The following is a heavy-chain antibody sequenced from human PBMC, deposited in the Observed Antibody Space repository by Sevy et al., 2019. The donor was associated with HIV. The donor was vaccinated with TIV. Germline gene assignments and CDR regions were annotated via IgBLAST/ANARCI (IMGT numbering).Heavy chain of an antibody. Sequence: GGSLRLSCAASGFTFSSYAMSSVRQAPGKGLEWVSTFSFGCGKINYADSVKGRFTISRDNSKNTLYLQMHSLRAEDTAIYYCAREGCSKPHDYWGQGTLVTVSS. D-gene: IGHD3-10*02. V-gene: IGHV3-23*01. CDR1: GFTFSSYA. CDR2: FSFGCGKI. CDR3: AREGCSKPHDY. J-gene: IGHJ4*02.